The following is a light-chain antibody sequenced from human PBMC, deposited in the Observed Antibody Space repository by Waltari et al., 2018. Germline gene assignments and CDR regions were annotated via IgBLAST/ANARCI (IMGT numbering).Light chain of an antibody. J-gene: IGLJ2*01. CDR2: DDN. V-gene: IGLV3-10*01. Sequence: YDLTQPPSASASPAQTAAITCSGDGLPKQYTFWYQQKSGQAPVLVMYDDNKRPSGIPGRCSGSSAGTVATLTITGAQVDDEADYYCYSKDTDGGSQGKIGGGTKLTVL. CDR3: YSKDTDGGSQGK. CDR1: GLPKQY.